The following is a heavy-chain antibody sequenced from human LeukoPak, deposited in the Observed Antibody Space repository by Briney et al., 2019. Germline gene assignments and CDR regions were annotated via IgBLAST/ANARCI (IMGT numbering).Heavy chain of an antibody. V-gene: IGHV1-69*05. CDR3: ARVEGDILTGYYNNDY. Sequence: ASVKVSCKASGGTFSSYAISWVRQAPGQGLEWMGGIIPIFGTANYAQKFQGRVTITTDESTSTAYMELSSLRSEDTAVYYCARVEGDILTGYYNNDYWGREPWSPSPQ. D-gene: IGHD3-9*01. CDR2: IIPIFGTA. CDR1: GGTFSSYA. J-gene: IGHJ4*02.